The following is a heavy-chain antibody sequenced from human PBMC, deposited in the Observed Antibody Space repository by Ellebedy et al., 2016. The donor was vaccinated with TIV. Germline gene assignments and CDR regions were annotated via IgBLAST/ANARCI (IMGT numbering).Heavy chain of an antibody. V-gene: IGHV3-21*01. CDR3: ARPMFYYHYYMDV. CDR1: GFVFKGYS. Sequence: GGSLRLXXAASGFVFKGYSMNWVRQAPGKGLEWVASISDRNSKRFYSDSVKGRFIISRDDATSSLFLEMNTLRVEDTAVYYCARPMFYYHYYMDVWGKGTTVIV. D-gene: IGHD3-10*02. CDR2: ISDRNSKR. J-gene: IGHJ6*03.